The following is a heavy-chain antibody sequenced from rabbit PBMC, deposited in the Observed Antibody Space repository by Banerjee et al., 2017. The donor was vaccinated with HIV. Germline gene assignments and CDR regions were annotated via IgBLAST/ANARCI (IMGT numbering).Heavy chain of an antibody. J-gene: IGHJ4*01. CDR2: IVAGDT. CDR3: ARGWITMTMNL. V-gene: IGHV1S45*01. Sequence: QEQLEESGGDLVKPEGSLTLTCTASGFSFSSSYWICWVRQAPGKGLEWIACIVAGDTVYATWAKGRFTISKASWTTVTLQMTSLTAADTATYFCARGWITMTMNLWGPGTLVTVS. D-gene: IGHD2-1*01. CDR1: GFSFSSSYW.